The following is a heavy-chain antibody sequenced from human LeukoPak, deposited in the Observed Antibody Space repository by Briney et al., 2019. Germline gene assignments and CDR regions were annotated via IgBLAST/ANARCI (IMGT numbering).Heavy chain of an antibody. CDR2: FSSSSSYI. CDR1: GFTFSSYS. V-gene: IGHV3-21*01. CDR3: ARGYDSSGYPLYFDY. D-gene: IGHD3-22*01. Sequence: GGSLRLSCAASGFTFSSYSMNWVRQAPGKGLEGVSSFSSSSSYIYYADSVKGRFTISRDNAKNSLYLQMNSLRAEDTAVYYCARGYDSSGYPLYFDYWGQGTLVTVSS. J-gene: IGHJ4*02.